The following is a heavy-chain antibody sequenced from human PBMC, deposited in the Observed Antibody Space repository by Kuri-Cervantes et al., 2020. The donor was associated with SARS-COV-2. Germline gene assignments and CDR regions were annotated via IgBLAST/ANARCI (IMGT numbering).Heavy chain of an antibody. CDR3: ASCLANYYYYMDV. D-gene: IGHD3-3*02. CDR2: IIPIFGTA. Sequence: SVKVSCKASGYTFTGYYMHRVRQAPGQGLEWMGGIIPIFGTANYAQKFQGRVTITADESTSTAYMELSSLRSEDTAVYYCASCLANYYYYMDVWGKGTTVTVSS. J-gene: IGHJ6*03. V-gene: IGHV1-69*13. CDR1: GYTFTGYY.